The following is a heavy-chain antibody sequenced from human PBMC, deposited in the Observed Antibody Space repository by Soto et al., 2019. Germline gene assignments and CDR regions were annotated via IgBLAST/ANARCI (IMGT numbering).Heavy chain of an antibody. CDR2: MSAYNGNA. J-gene: IGHJ3*02. CDR1: GYTFIGHG. CDR3: ASGSVRFGELYASFDT. D-gene: IGHD3-10*01. Sequence: QVQLVQSGVEVMKPGASVKVSCKASGYTFIGHGISWWRQAAGQGLEWLGWMSAYNGNANYAQKFQDRVTLTRDTCTSTAHMELRSLRSDDTAVYYFASGSVRFGELYASFDTWGRGTMLIVSS. V-gene: IGHV1-18*01.